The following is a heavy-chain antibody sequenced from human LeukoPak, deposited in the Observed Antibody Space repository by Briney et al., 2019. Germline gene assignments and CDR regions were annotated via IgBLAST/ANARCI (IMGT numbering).Heavy chain of an antibody. V-gene: IGHV1-58*01. Sequence: SVKVSCKASGFTFTSSAVQWVRQARGQGLEWIGWIVVGSGNTNYAQKFQERVTINRDMSTSTAYMELSSLRSEDTAVYYCATDDVTTGTKTALGYWGQGTLVTVSS. CDR2: IVVGSGNT. CDR3: ATDDVTTGTKTALGY. CDR1: GFTFTSSA. D-gene: IGHD1-1*01. J-gene: IGHJ4*02.